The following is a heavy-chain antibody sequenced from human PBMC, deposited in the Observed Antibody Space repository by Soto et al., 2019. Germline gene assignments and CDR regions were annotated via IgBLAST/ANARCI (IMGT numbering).Heavy chain of an antibody. Sequence: ASVKVSCKASGYTFTSYAMHWVRQAPGQRLEWMGWINAGNGNTKYSQKFQGRVTITRDTSASTAYMELSSPRSEDTAVYYCARYSSGWTGPLDYWGQGTLVTVSS. J-gene: IGHJ4*02. D-gene: IGHD6-19*01. CDR3: ARYSSGWTGPLDY. V-gene: IGHV1-3*01. CDR2: INAGNGNT. CDR1: GYTFTSYA.